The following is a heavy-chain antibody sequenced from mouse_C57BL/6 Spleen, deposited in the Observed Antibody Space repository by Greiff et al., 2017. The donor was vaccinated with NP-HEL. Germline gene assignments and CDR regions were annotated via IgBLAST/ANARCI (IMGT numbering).Heavy chain of an antibody. D-gene: IGHD2-4*01. V-gene: IGHV1-59*01. CDR3: ARWSYDYDQGDWYFDV. J-gene: IGHJ1*03. CDR1: GYTFTSYW. Sequence: QVQLQQPGAELVRPGTSVKLSCKASGYTFTSYWMHWVKQRPGQGLEWIGEIDPSDSYTNYNQKFKGKATLTVDTSSSTAYMQLSSLTSEDSAVYYCARWSYDYDQGDWYFDVWGTGTTVTVSS. CDR2: IDPSDSYT.